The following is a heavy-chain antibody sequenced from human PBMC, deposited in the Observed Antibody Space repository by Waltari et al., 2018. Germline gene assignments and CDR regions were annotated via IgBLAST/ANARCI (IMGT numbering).Heavy chain of an antibody. CDR1: GFTFSSDA. CDR2: IRGSGGST. Sequence: EVQLLESGGGLVQPGGSLRLSCAASGFTFSSDAMSWFRQAPGKGLGWVSAIRGSGGSTYYADSVKGRFTISRDNSKNTLYLQMNSLRAEDTAVYYCARPAVIAARPIDYWGQGTLVTVSS. J-gene: IGHJ4*02. D-gene: IGHD6-6*01. CDR3: ARPAVIAARPIDY. V-gene: IGHV3-23*01.